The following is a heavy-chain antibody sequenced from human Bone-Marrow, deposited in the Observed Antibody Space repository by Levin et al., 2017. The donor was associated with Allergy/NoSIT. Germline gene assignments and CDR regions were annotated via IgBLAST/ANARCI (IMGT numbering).Heavy chain of an antibody. D-gene: IGHD2-15*01. Sequence: GESLKISCTVSGFTFSIYSINWVRQAPGKGLEWVSSISSSGSDMYYVDSVKGRFTISRDNAKNTLYLQMNSLRGEDTAVYYCAREKVTMVVEIIESYFDYWGQGTLVTVSS. J-gene: IGHJ4*02. CDR3: AREKVTMVVEIIESYFDY. CDR1: GFTFSIYS. V-gene: IGHV3-21*06. CDR2: ISSSGSDM.